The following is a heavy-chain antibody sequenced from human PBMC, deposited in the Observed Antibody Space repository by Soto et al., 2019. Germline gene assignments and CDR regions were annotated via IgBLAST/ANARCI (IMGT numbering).Heavy chain of an antibody. V-gene: IGHV4-31*03. CDR2: IYYSGST. J-gene: IGHJ4*02. D-gene: IGHD3-10*01. CDR1: GGSISSGGYY. CDR3: ARGRGSVFKRRGGYYFDY. Sequence: QVQLQESGPGLVKPSQTLSLTCTVSGGSISSGGYYWSWIRQHPGKGLEWIGYIYYSGSTYYNPSLKRRVTISVDTAKNQFSLKLSSVTAADTAVYYCARGRGSVFKRRGGYYFDYWGQGTLVTVSS.